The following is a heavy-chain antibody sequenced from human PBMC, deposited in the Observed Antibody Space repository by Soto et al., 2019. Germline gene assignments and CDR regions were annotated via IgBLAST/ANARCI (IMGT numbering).Heavy chain of an antibody. Sequence: ASVKVSFKASCYTFTSYGISWVRQAPGQGLEWMGWISAYNGNTNYAQKLQGRVTMTTDTSTSTAYMELRSLRSDDTAVYYCARDQVRAIVVVPAAAPGWFGPWGQGTRVTVSS. V-gene: IGHV1-18*01. D-gene: IGHD2-2*01. J-gene: IGHJ5*02. CDR1: CYTFTSYG. CDR3: ARDQVRAIVVVPAAAPGWFGP. CDR2: ISAYNGNT.